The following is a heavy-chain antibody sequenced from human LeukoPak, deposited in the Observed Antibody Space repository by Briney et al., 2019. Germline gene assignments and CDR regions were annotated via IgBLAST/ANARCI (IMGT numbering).Heavy chain of an antibody. CDR3: ARVPLYYYDSYRFDY. J-gene: IGHJ4*02. CDR2: IYYSGST. Sequence: SETLSLTCTVSGGSISSGDYYWSWIRQPPGKGLEWIGYIYYSGSTYHNPSLKSRVNISVDTSKNQFSLKLTSVTAADTAVYYCARVPLYYYDSYRFDYWGQGTLVTVSS. V-gene: IGHV4-30-4*01. D-gene: IGHD3-10*01. CDR1: GGSISSGDYY.